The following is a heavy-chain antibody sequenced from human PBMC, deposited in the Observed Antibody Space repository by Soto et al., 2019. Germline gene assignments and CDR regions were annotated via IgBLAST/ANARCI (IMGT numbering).Heavy chain of an antibody. CDR1: GGTFSSYA. Sequence: SVKVSCKASGGTFSSYAISWVRQAPGQGLEWMGGIIPIFGTANYAQKFQGRVTITADKSTSTAYMELSSLRSEDTAVYYCARAPPTQPGIAAAGQRGGYYYHGMDVWGQGTTVTVSS. V-gene: IGHV1-69*06. CDR3: ARAPPTQPGIAAAGQRGGYYYHGMDV. J-gene: IGHJ6*02. CDR2: IIPIFGTA. D-gene: IGHD6-13*01.